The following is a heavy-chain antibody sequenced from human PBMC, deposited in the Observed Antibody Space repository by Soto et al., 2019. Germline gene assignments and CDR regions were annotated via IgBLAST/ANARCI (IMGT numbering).Heavy chain of an antibody. J-gene: IGHJ4*02. CDR3: ARAGRAHLLDY. CDR1: GGSISSYY. Sequence: SETLSLTCTVSGGSISSYYWSWIRQPPGKGLEWIGYIYYSGSTNYNPSLKSRVTISVDTSKNQFSLKLSSVTAEDTDVYYCARAGRAHLLDYWGQGTLVTVSS. D-gene: IGHD1-26*01. V-gene: IGHV4-59*01. CDR2: IYYSGST.